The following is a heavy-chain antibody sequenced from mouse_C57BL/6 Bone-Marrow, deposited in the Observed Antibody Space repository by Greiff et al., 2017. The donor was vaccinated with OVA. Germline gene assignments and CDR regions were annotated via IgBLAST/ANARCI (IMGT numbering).Heavy chain of an antibody. CDR2: IRNKANGYTT. CDR1: GFTFTDYY. V-gene: IGHV7-3*01. CDR3: ASPNWDFWYFDV. Sequence: EVMLVESGGGLVQPGGSLSLSCAASGFTFTDYYMSWVRQPPGKALEWLGFIRNKANGYTTEYSASVKGRFTISRDNSQSILYLQMNALRAEDRATYYCASPNWDFWYFDVWGTGTTVTVSS. D-gene: IGHD4-1*01. J-gene: IGHJ1*03.